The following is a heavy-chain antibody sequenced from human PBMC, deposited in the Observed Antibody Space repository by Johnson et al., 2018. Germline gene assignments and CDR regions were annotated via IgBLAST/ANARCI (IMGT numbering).Heavy chain of an antibody. J-gene: IGHJ3*02. CDR2: ISYDGRNK. CDR1: GFTFSNFG. D-gene: IGHD6-13*01. Sequence: QVQLVQSGGGVVQPGRSLRLSCGASGFTFSNFGMHWVRQAPGKGLEWVADISYDGRNKNYADSVKGRFAISRDNSKNTLYVQMDSLRAEDTAVYYCARVRGYSSNWGDAFDIWGKGTMVTVSS. V-gene: IGHV3-30*03. CDR3: ARVRGYSSNWGDAFDI.